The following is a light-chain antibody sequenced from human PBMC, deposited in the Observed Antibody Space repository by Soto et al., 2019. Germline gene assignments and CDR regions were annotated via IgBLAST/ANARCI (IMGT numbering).Light chain of an antibody. Sequence: EIVMTQSPATLSVSPGERATLSCRASQSVSSNLAWYQQKPGQAPRLLIYATSTRATGVPDRFSGSGSGTEFTLTISSLQSEDSAVYHCQQYDNKPPITFGQGTRLEMK. CDR1: QSVSSN. V-gene: IGKV3-15*01. CDR2: ATS. CDR3: QQYDNKPPIT. J-gene: IGKJ5*01.